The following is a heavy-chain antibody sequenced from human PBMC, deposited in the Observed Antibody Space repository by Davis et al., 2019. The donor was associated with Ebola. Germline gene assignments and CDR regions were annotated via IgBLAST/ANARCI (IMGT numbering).Heavy chain of an antibody. V-gene: IGHV3-49*04. Sequence: GGSLRLSCTASGFSFGDYAMCWVRQAPGKGLEWVGFIRGKAYGGTTEYAASLKGRFSISRDDSKSIAYLQMSSLKTEDTAVYYCTRPLRGGMDVWGQGTTVTVSS. D-gene: IGHD4-17*01. CDR1: GFSFGDYA. CDR3: TRPLRGGMDV. CDR2: IRGKAYGGTT. J-gene: IGHJ6*02.